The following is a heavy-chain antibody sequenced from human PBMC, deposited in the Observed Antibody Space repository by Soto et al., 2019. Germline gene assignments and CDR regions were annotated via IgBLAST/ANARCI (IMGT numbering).Heavy chain of an antibody. V-gene: IGHV4-39*01. J-gene: IGHJ5*02. CDR3: ARQSPDYLGSVGWFDP. Sequence: PSETLSLTCTVSGGSISSSSYYWGWIRQPPGKGLEWIGSIYYSGSTYYNPSLKSRVTISVDTSKNQLSLKLRSVTAADTAVYYCARQSPDYLGSVGWFDPWGQGTLVTVSS. CDR1: GGSISSSSYY. D-gene: IGHD1-26*01. CDR2: IYYSGST.